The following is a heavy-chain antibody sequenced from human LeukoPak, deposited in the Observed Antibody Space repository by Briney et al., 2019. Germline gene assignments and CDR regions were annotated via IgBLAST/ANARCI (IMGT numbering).Heavy chain of an antibody. CDR3: ARLTSDTAYYMDV. V-gene: IGHV5-51*01. Sequence: GESLKISCKGSGYSFTSYWIGWVRQMPGKGLGWMGIIYPGDSDTRYSPSFQGQVTISADKSISTAYLQWSSLKASDTAMYYCARLTSDTAYYMDVWGKGTTVTVSS. CDR2: IYPGDSDT. J-gene: IGHJ6*03. D-gene: IGHD4-17*01. CDR1: GYSFTSYW.